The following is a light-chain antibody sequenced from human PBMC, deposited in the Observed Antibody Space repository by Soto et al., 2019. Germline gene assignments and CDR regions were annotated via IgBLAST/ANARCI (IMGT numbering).Light chain of an antibody. Sequence: DIQMTQSPSAMSASVGDSVTITCRASQGISNNLVWFQQRPGKVPKRLIYDASSFKTGVPSRFSGSGYGTDFTLTISSLQPEDFATYHFIQHTNXPLTFGQGTRLXI. CDR2: DAS. CDR1: QGISNN. CDR3: IQHTNXPLT. J-gene: IGKJ5*01. V-gene: IGKV1-17*03.